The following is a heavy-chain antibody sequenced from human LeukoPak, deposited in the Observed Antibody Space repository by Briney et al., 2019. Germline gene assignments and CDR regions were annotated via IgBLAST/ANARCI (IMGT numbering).Heavy chain of an antibody. CDR3: AKDRRDGYNSY. CDR2: ISYDGSNK. Sequence: GSLXLSCAASGFTFSSYAMHWVRQAPGKGLEWVAVISYDGSNKYYADSVKGRFTISRDNSKNTLYLQMNSLRAEDTAVYYCAKDRRDGYNSYWGQGTLVTVSS. CDR1: GFTFSSYA. V-gene: IGHV3-30-3*01. J-gene: IGHJ4*02. D-gene: IGHD5-24*01.